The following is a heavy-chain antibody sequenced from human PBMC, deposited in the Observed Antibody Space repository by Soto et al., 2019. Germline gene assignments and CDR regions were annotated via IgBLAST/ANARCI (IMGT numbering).Heavy chain of an antibody. CDR3: ARCWELLGYFDY. CDR1: GFTFSSYA. V-gene: IGHV3-30-3*01. CDR2: ISYDGSNK. D-gene: IGHD1-26*01. J-gene: IGHJ4*02. Sequence: QVQLVESGGGVVQPGRSLRLSCAASGFTFSSYAMHWVRQAPGKGLEWVSVISYDGSNKYYADSVKGRFTISRDNSKNTLDLQMNRLRAEDTAVYYCARCWELLGYFDYCVQGTLVTVSS.